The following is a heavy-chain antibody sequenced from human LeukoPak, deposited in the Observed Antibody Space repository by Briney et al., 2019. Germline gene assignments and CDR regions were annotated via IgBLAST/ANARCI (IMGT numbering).Heavy chain of an antibody. CDR3: AKDKYNFWSGSNYYYMDV. D-gene: IGHD3-3*01. CDR2: ISSSSGTI. J-gene: IGHJ6*03. Sequence: GGSLRLSCAASGININSHIMNWVRQAPGKGLEWVSDISSSSGTIYYADSVKGRFTISRDNAKNSLYLQMNSLRAEDTAVYYCAKDKYNFWSGSNYYYMDVWGKGTTDTVSS. V-gene: IGHV3-48*01. CDR1: GININSHI.